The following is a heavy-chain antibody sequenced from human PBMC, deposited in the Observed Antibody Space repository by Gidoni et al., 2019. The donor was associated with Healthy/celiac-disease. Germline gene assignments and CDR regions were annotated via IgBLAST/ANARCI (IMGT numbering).Heavy chain of an antibody. D-gene: IGHD2-15*01. J-gene: IGHJ6*02. V-gene: IGHV1-18*01. CDR3: ARDPGYCSGGSCYSDYYYGMDV. Sequence: QVQLVQSGAEVNKPGASVKVSCQASGYTFTSYGISWVRQAPGQGLEWRGWISAYNGNTNYAKKLQGRVTMTTDTSTSTAYMELRSLRSDDTAVYYCARDPGYCSGGSCYSDYYYGMDVWGQGTTVTVSS. CDR1: GYTFTSYG. CDR2: ISAYNGNT.